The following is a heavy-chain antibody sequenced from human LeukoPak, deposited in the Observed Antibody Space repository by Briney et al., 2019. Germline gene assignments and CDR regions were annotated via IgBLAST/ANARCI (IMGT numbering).Heavy chain of an antibody. D-gene: IGHD5-12*01. Sequence: SGPTLVNPTQTLTLTCTFSGFSLSTSGMRVSWIRQPPGKALEWLARIDWDDDKFYSTSLKTRLTISKDTSKNQVVLTMTNMDPVDTATYYCAGSNLRPHYYYMDVWGKGTTVTVSS. V-gene: IGHV2-70*04. J-gene: IGHJ6*03. CDR1: GFSLSTSGMR. CDR3: AGSNLRPHYYYMDV. CDR2: IDWDDDK.